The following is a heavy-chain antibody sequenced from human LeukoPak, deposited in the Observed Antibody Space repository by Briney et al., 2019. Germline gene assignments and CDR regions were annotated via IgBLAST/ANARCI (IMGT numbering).Heavy chain of an antibody. CDR3: ASAYHYYDTSGSLDY. Sequence: SQTLSLTCTVSGDSISSGGYYWSWIRQHPGKGLEWIGYINYSGSTYYNPSLRSRLTISVDTSKNQFSLKLSSVTAADTAAYYCASAYHYYDTSGSLDYWGQGTLVTDSS. J-gene: IGHJ4*02. D-gene: IGHD3-22*01. CDR2: INYSGST. CDR1: GDSISSGGYY. V-gene: IGHV4-31*03.